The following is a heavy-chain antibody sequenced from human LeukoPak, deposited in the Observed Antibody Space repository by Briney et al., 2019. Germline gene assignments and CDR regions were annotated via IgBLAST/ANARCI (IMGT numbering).Heavy chain of an antibody. CDR1: GFPFTSYS. J-gene: IGHJ4*02. CDR2: ISSSSSTI. CDR3: ARADDYVWGGYRYGPFDY. V-gene: IGHV3-48*04. Sequence: PGGSLRLSCAASGFPFTSYSMNWVRQAPGKGLEWVSYISSSSSTIYYADSVKGRFTISRDNAKNSLYLQMNSLRAEDTAVYYCARADDYVWGGYRYGPFDYWGQGTLVTVSS. D-gene: IGHD3-16*02.